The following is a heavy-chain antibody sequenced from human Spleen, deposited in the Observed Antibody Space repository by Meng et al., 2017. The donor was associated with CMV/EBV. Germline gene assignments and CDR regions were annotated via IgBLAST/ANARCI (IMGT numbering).Heavy chain of an antibody. Sequence: GESLKISCAASGFTFDDYAMYWVRQAPGKGLEWVAVILHDGSHRYYADSVKGRFTISRDNSKNTLYLQMNSLRAEDTAVYYCARDWAGYDSSGYYLYWGQGTLVTVSS. V-gene: IGHV3-30*03. CDR2: ILHDGSHR. D-gene: IGHD3-22*01. CDR3: ARDWAGYDSSGYYLY. CDR1: GFTFDDYA. J-gene: IGHJ4*02.